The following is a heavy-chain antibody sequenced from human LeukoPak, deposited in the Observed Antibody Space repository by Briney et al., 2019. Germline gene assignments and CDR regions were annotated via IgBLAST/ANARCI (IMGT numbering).Heavy chain of an antibody. D-gene: IGHD3-22*01. CDR2: ISSSSYI. J-gene: IGHJ4*02. CDR3: ARDPPPSYYYDSSGYYDY. CDR1: GFTFSSYS. Sequence: GGSLRLSCAASGFTFSSYSMNWVRQAPGKGLEWVSSISSSSYIYYADSVKGRFTISRDNAKNSLYLQMNSLRAEDTAVYYCARDPPPSYYYDSSGYYDYWGQGTLVTVSS. V-gene: IGHV3-21*01.